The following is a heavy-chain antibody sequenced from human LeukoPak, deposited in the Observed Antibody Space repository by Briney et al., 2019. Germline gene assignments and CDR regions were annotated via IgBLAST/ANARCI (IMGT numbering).Heavy chain of an antibody. J-gene: IGHJ4*02. D-gene: IGHD6-6*01. V-gene: IGHV3-66*01. CDR3: ARDSSPYYFDY. CDR2: IYTGGTT. CDR1: GFSVTSNH. Sequence: GGSLRLSCAASGFSVTSNHMNWVRQAPGKGLEWVSIIYTGGTTHYADSLNDRFTISRDDSINTLYLQMNSLRAEDTAVYYCARDSSPYYFDYWGQGTLVTVSS.